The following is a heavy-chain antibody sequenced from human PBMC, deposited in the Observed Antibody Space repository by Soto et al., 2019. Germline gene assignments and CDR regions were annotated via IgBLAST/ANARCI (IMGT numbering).Heavy chain of an antibody. CDR1: GFTFSSYW. Sequence: DVQLVEAGGGLVQPGGSLRLSCAASGFTFSSYWMNWVRQAPGKGLEWVANIKQDGTEKHYVDSVKDRFTISRDNAKSSLHLQLNSLRADDTAVYYCAGGTGWFIVDWGQGTLVTVSS. V-gene: IGHV3-7*02. CDR2: IKQDGTEK. J-gene: IGHJ4*02. CDR3: AGGTGWFIVD. D-gene: IGHD6-19*01.